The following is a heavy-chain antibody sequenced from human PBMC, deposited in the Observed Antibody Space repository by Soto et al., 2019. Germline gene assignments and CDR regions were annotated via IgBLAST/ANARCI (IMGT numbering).Heavy chain of an antibody. CDR1: GGTFASNN. J-gene: IGHJ3*01. V-gene: IGHV1-69*02. Sequence: QVQLVQSGAEVQKPGSSVKISCKTSGGTFASNNIIWVRQAPGQGLEWMGRSIPLLGIANYAQKFQGRVTITADKSTSTTFLDLNSLTSEDTAVYFCAREFTANAFDVWGQGTMLTVSS. CDR2: SIPLLGIA. CDR3: AREFTANAFDV.